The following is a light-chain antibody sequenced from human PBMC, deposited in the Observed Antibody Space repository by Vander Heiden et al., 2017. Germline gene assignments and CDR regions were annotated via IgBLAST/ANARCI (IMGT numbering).Light chain of an antibody. J-gene: IGKJ5*01. CDR1: QSISSY. CDR2: AAS. CDR3: QQSYSTPIT. V-gene: IGKV1-39*01. Sequence: DIQMTQSPSSLSASVGDRITIACRASQSISSYLNWYQQKPGKAPKLLIYAASSLQSGVPSRFSGSGSGTDFTLTISSLQPEDFATYHCQQSYSTPITFGQGTRLEIK.